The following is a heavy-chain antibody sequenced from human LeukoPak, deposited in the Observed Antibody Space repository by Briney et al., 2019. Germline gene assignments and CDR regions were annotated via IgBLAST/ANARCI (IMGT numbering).Heavy chain of an antibody. D-gene: IGHD3-10*01. CDR1: GDSVSSNSAA. J-gene: IGHJ5*02. CDR2: TYYRSKWYN. Sequence: SQTLSLTCAISGDSVSSNSAAWNWIRQSPSRGLEWLGRTYYRSKWYNDYAVSVKSRITINPDTSKNQFSLQLNSVTAADTAVYYCAREGSYYQRGAWFDPWGQGTLVTVSS. V-gene: IGHV6-1*01. CDR3: AREGSYYQRGAWFDP.